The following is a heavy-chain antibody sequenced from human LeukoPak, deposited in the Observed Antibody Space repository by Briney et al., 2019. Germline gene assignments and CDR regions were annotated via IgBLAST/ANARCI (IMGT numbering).Heavy chain of an antibody. V-gene: IGHV4-34*01. D-gene: IGHD1-14*01. J-gene: IGHJ4*02. CDR1: GGSFSGYY. Sequence: SETLSLTCAVYGGSFSGYYWSWIRKPPGKGLEWIGEINHGGSTNYNPSLKSRVTISVDTSKNQFSLKLSSVTAADTAVYYCARAYMDYWGQGTLVTVSS. CDR3: ARAYMDY. CDR2: INHGGST.